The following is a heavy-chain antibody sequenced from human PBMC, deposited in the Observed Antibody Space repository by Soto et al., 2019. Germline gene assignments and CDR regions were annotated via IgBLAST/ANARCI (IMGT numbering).Heavy chain of an antibody. CDR1: GGSFSGYY. Sequence: QVQLQQWGAGLLKPSETLSLTCAVYGGSFSGYYWSWIRQPPGKGVEWLGEINHSGSTNYNPSLKSRVTISVDTSKNQFSLKLSSVTAADTAVYYCARVRFLEGNGMDVWGQGTTVTVSS. J-gene: IGHJ6*02. D-gene: IGHD3-3*01. CDR2: INHSGST. V-gene: IGHV4-34*01. CDR3: ARVRFLEGNGMDV.